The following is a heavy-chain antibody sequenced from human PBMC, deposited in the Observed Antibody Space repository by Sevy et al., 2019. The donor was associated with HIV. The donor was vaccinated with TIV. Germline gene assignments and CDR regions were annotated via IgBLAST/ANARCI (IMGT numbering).Heavy chain of an antibody. CDR3: GRGGGSWYWGYYYYYYMDV. CDR2: IYYSGSI. J-gene: IGHJ6*03. CDR1: GGSISSYY. V-gene: IGHV4-59*12. Sequence: SETLSLTCTVSGGSISSYYWSWIRQPPGKGLEWIGYIYYSGSINYNPSLKSRVTISVDTSKNQFSLKLSSVTAADTAVYYCGRGGGSWYWGYYYYYYMDVWGKGTTVTVSS. D-gene: IGHD6-13*01.